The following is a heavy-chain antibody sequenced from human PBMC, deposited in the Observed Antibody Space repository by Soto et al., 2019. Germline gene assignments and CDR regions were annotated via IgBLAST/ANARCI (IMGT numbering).Heavy chain of an antibody. Sequence: GASVKVSCKASGYTFTSYAMHWVRQAPGQRLEWMGWINAGNGNTKYSQKFQGRVTITRDTSASTVYMELSSLRSEDTVVYYCARGVLRYFDWLFPTLDYWGQGTLVTVSS. J-gene: IGHJ4*02. CDR1: GYTFTSYA. D-gene: IGHD3-9*01. CDR2: INAGNGNT. CDR3: ARGVLRYFDWLFPTLDY. V-gene: IGHV1-3*01.